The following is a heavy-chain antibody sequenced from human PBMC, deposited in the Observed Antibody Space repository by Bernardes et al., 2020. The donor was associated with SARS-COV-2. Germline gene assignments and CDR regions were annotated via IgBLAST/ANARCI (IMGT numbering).Heavy chain of an antibody. V-gene: IGHV4-59*01. CDR1: GGSISSYY. D-gene: IGHD3-9*01. Sequence: SETLSLTCTVSGGSISSYYWSWIRQPPGKGLEWIGYIYYSGSTNYNPSLKSRVTISVDTSKNQFSLKLSSVTAADTAVYYCARAPPQYDILTGYYKFLGMDVWGQGTTVTVSS. J-gene: IGHJ6*02. CDR3: ARAPPQYDILTGYYKFLGMDV. CDR2: IYYSGST.